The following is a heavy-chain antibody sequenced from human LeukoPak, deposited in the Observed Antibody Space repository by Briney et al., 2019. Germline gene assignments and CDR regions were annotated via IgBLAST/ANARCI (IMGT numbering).Heavy chain of an antibody. V-gene: IGHV4-39*01. CDR2: LYYSGST. J-gene: IGHJ4*02. D-gene: IGHD3-10*01. CDR3: ARQTPNYYASGSYYKAYFDY. CDR1: GASISTSDFY. Sequence: SETLSLTCTVSGASISTSDFYWGWIRQPPGKGLEWIGSLYYSGSTYYNPSLKGRVTISVDTSKTQYSLKLSSVTAADTAVYYCARQTPNYYASGSYYKAYFDYWGQGTLVTVSS.